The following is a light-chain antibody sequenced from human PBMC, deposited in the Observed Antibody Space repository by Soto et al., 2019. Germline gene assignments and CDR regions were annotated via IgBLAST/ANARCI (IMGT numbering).Light chain of an antibody. CDR1: SSDVGGYKY. CDR2: DAS. Sequence: QSALTQPASVSGSPGQSITISCTGTSSDVGGYKYVSWYLQHPGKAPKLMIYDASNRPSGVSNRFSCSKSGNTASLPMSGLQAEDEADYYCCSSTTSGTLIFGGGTQLTVL. J-gene: IGLJ2*01. CDR3: CSSTTSGTLI. V-gene: IGLV2-14*01.